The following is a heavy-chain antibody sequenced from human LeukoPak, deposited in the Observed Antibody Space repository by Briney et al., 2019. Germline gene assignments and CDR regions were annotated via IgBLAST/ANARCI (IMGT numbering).Heavy chain of an antibody. CDR2: ISYDGSNK. CDR1: GFTFSSYG. Sequence: QSGGSLRLSCAASGFTFSSYGIHWVRQAPGKGLEWVAVISYDGSNKYYADSVKGRFTISRDNAKNSLYLQMNSLRAEDTAVYYCAREAYYDSSGYFDYWGQGTLVTVSS. D-gene: IGHD3-22*01. V-gene: IGHV3-30*03. CDR3: AREAYYDSSGYFDY. J-gene: IGHJ4*02.